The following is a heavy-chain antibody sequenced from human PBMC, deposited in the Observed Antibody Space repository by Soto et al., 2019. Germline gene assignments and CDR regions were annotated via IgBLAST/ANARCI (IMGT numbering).Heavy chain of an antibody. CDR2: IYYSGST. J-gene: IGHJ4*02. D-gene: IGHD6-6*01. V-gene: IGHV4-39*01. Sequence: SETLSLTCTVSGGSISSSSYYWGWIRQPPGKGLEWIGSIYYSGSTYYNPSLKSRVTISVDTSKNQFSLKLSSVTAADTAVYYCARRSQYSSSPIDYWGQGTLVTVSS. CDR3: ARRSQYSSSPIDY. CDR1: GGSISSSSYY.